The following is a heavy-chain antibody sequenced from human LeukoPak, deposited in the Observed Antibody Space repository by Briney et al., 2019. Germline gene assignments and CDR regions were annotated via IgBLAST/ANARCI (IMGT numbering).Heavy chain of an antibody. CDR2: ISYDGSNK. Sequence: GGSLRLSCAASGFTFSSYAMHCVRQAPGKRLEWVAVISYDGSNKYYADSVKSRFTISRDNSKNTLYLQMNSLRAEDTAVYYCATLYDFWSGKYYFDYWGQGTLVTVSS. CDR1: GFTFSSYA. D-gene: IGHD3-3*01. CDR3: ATLYDFWSGKYYFDY. V-gene: IGHV3-30-3*01. J-gene: IGHJ4*02.